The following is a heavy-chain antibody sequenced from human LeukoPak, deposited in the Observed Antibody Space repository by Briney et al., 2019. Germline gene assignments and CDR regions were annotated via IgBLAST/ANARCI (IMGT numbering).Heavy chain of an antibody. D-gene: IGHD1-26*01. CDR1: GGSISSDY. Sequence: SETLSLTCTVSGGSISSDYWSWIRQPAGRGLEWLGHIYSSGSTNYNPSLKSRVTMSVVTSKNQFSLKLSSVTAADTAVYYCARGSGSYDSWGQGTLVTVSS. CDR3: ARGSGSYDS. CDR2: IYSSGST. J-gene: IGHJ5*01. V-gene: IGHV4-4*07.